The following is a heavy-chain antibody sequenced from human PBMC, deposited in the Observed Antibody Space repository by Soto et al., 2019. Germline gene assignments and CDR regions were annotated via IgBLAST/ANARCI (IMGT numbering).Heavy chain of an antibody. V-gene: IGHV1-18*01. J-gene: IGHJ4*02. CDR1: GYTFTSYA. D-gene: IGHD3-3*01. Sequence: GASVKLSCTASGYTFTSYAMRWVRHAPGQGLEWMGWISAYNGNTNYAQKLQGRVTMTTDTSTSTAYMELRSLRSDDTAVYYCARADGITIFGVAHWGQGTLVTVSS. CDR2: ISAYNGNT. CDR3: ARADGITIFGVAH.